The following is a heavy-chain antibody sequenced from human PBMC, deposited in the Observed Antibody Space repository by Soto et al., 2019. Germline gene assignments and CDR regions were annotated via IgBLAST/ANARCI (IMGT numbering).Heavy chain of an antibody. CDR3: ATHMGRSSFLGYFFDY. D-gene: IGHD6-6*01. CDR1: SGSISSSSYY. V-gene: IGHV4-39*01. CDR2: IYYSGST. Sequence: PSETLSLTCTVSSGSISSSSYYWGWIRQPPGKGLEWIGSIYYSGSTYYNPSLKSRVTISVDTSKNQFSLKLSSVTAADTAVYYCATHMGRSSFLGYFFDYWGQGNLVSVS. J-gene: IGHJ4*02.